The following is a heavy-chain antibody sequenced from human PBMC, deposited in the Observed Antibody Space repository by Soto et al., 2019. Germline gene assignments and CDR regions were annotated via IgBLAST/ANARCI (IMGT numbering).Heavy chain of an antibody. CDR2: IIPIFGTA. D-gene: IGHD2-15*01. V-gene: IGHV1-69*06. Sequence: SVKVSCKASGGTFSSYAISWVRQAPGQGLEWMGGIIPIFGTANYAQKFQGRVTITADKSTRTAYMELSSLRSEDTAVYYCARDSRYNPPYYYYGMDVWGQGTTVTVSS. CDR3: ARDSRYNPPYYYYGMDV. J-gene: IGHJ6*02. CDR1: GGTFSSYA.